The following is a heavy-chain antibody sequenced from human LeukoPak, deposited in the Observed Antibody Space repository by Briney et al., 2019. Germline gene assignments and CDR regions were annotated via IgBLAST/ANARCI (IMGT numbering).Heavy chain of an antibody. CDR1: GGTFSSYP. CDR2: IIPIFGTA. D-gene: IGHD3-22*01. J-gene: IGHJ1*01. Sequence: GASVKVSCKASGGTFSSYPISWVRQAPGQGLEWMGGIIPIFGTANYAQKFQGRVTITADKSTSTAYMELSSLRSEDTAVYYCASLYYYDSSGRGGELYFQHWGQGTLVTVSS. V-gene: IGHV1-69*06. CDR3: ASLYYYDSSGRGGELYFQH.